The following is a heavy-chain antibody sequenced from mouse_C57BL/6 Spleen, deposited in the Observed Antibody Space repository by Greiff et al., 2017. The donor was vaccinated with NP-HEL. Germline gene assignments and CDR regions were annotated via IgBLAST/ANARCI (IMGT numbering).Heavy chain of an antibody. CDR1: GFNIKDDY. J-gene: IGHJ3*01. D-gene: IGHD1-1*01. V-gene: IGHV14-4*01. Sequence: EVQLQQSGAALVRPGASVKLSCTASGFNIKDDYMHWVKQRPEQGLEWIGWIDPENGDTEYASKFQGKATITADTSSNTAYLKLSSLTSEDTAVYYCTTYYYGSPWFAYWGQGTLVTVSA. CDR3: TTYYYGSPWFAY. CDR2: IDPENGDT.